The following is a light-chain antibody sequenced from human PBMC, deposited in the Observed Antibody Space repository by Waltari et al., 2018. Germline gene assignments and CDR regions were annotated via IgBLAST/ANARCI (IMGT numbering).Light chain of an antibody. J-gene: IGKJ5*01. CDR2: GAS. CDR1: QSVSSN. CDR3: QQYNNWIT. Sequence: EIVMTQSPATLSVSPGERATLSCRASQSVSSNLAWYQQKPGQAPGLLLYGASPRATGIPARFSGSGSGTEFTLTISSLQSEDFAVYYCQQYNNWITFGQGTRLEIK. V-gene: IGKV3-15*01.